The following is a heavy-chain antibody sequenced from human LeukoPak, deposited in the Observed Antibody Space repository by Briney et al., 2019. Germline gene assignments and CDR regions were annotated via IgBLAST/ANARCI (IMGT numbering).Heavy chain of an antibody. CDR3: ARDLSPVVRASPMGY. J-gene: IGHJ4*02. V-gene: IGHV3-30*03. CDR1: GFTFTSYG. D-gene: IGHD3-10*01. Sequence: GTSLRLSCAASGFTFTSYGMHWVRQAPGKGLEWVALITYDGYYRYYSDSVKGRFTISSDTSKNTMYLQMNSLRAEDTAVYYCARDLSPVVRASPMGYWGQGTLVTVSS. CDR2: ITYDGYYR.